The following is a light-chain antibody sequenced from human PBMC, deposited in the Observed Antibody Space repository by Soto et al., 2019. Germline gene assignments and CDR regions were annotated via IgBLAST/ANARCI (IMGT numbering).Light chain of an antibody. CDR3: LQDNRYPLT. V-gene: IGKV1-6*01. Sequence: AIQMTQFPSSLSASVGDRVTITYRASQDIRSDLGWYQQRPGKAPQLLIYATSSLQSGVPSRFSGSGSGTDFTLTITSLQPEDFATYHCLQDNRYPLTFGGGTKVEI. CDR2: ATS. J-gene: IGKJ4*01. CDR1: QDIRSD.